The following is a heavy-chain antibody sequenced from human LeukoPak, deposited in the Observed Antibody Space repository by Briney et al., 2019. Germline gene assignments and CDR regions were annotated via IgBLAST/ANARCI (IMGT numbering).Heavy chain of an antibody. Sequence: GGSLRLSCAASGFTFSSYSMNWVRHAPGKGLEWVSSISSSSSYIYYADSVKGRFTISRDNAKNSLYLQMNSLRAEDTAVYYCARDLSHYYDSSGYYGVDYWGQGTPVTVSS. CDR1: GFTFSSYS. D-gene: IGHD3-22*01. J-gene: IGHJ4*02. CDR2: ISSSSSYI. V-gene: IGHV3-21*01. CDR3: ARDLSHYYDSSGYYGVDY.